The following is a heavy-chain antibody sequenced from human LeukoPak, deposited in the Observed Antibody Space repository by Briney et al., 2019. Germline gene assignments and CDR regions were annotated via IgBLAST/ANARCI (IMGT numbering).Heavy chain of an antibody. V-gene: IGHV1-2*02. Sequence: ASVKASLKASGYTFTGYYMHWLRQAPGQGHEWMGWTNPNSGGTNDAKKFEGGVTMTRDTSISTTYIELSRLMCDDAAVYYCCRDEYYYDSSQVYAFDIWGQGTMVTVSS. D-gene: IGHD3-22*01. CDR3: CRDEYYYDSSQVYAFDI. J-gene: IGHJ3*02. CDR2: TNPNSGGT. CDR1: GYTFTGYY.